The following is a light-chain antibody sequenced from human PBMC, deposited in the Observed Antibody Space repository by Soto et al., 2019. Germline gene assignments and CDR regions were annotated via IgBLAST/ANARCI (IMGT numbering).Light chain of an antibody. CDR3: QQYAISYT. CDR2: GAS. Sequence: IVWTQSPGTVYLSPGERATLSSRASQSVSSNYLAWYQQKPGQAPRLLIYGASIRATGIPDGFSGNGSATDFTLTISRLEAEDFVGYYCQQYAISYTFGHGTQRQSK. J-gene: IGKJ2*01. V-gene: IGKV3-20*01. CDR1: QSVSSNY.